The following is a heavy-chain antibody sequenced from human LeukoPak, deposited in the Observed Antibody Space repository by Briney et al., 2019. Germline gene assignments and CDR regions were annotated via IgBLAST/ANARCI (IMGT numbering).Heavy chain of an antibody. V-gene: IGHV3-23*01. D-gene: IGHD6-19*01. CDR1: GFTFSSYA. CDR3: AKNLRTIAVAGTLTGAFDI. CDR2: ISGSGGST. Sequence: GGSLRLSCAASGFTFSSYAMSWVRQAPGKGLEWASAISGSGGSTYYADSVKGRFTISRDNSKNTLYLQMNSLRAEDTAVYYCAKNLRTIAVAGTLTGAFDIWGQGTMVTVSS. J-gene: IGHJ3*02.